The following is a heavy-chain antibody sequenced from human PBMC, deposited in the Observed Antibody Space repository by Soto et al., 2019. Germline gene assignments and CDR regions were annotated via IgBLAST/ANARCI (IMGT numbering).Heavy chain of an antibody. J-gene: IGHJ4*02. CDR3: ARDKITGLFNY. Sequence: SETLSLTCAVDGGSFSGYYWTWIRQPPGTGLEWIGEINHSGRTNYNPSLKSRVTISVDTSKNQFTLKLTSVTAADTAVYYCARDKITGLFNYWGQGTLVTVSS. CDR2: INHSGRT. D-gene: IGHD2-8*02. V-gene: IGHV4-34*01. CDR1: GGSFSGYY.